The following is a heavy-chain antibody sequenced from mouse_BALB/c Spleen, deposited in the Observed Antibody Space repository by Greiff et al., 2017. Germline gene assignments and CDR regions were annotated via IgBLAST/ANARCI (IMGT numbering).Heavy chain of an antibody. Sequence: EVQLVESGGGLVKPGGSLKLSCAASGFTFSSYAMSWVRQTPEKRLEWVASISSGGSTYYPDSVKGRFTISRDNARNILYLQMSSLRSEDTAMYYCARGWDYYGSSYYWYFDVWGAGTTVTVSS. CDR3: ARGWDYYGSSYYWYFDV. CDR2: ISSGGST. V-gene: IGHV5-6-5*01. CDR1: GFTFSSYA. J-gene: IGHJ1*01. D-gene: IGHD1-1*01.